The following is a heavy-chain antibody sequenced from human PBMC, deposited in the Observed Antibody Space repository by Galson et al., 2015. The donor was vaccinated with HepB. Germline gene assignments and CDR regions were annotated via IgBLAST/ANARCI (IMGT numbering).Heavy chain of an antibody. CDR2: MNPNSGNT. D-gene: IGHD3-10*01. J-gene: IGHJ6*03. V-gene: IGHV1-8*01. Sequence: SVKVSCKASGYTFTSYDINWVRQATGQGLEWMGWMNPNSGNTGYAQKFQGRVTMTRNTSISTAYMELSSLRSEDTAVYYCARSDGEDYYYYYMDVWGKGTTVTVSS. CDR1: GYTFTSYD. CDR3: ARSDGEDYYYYYMDV.